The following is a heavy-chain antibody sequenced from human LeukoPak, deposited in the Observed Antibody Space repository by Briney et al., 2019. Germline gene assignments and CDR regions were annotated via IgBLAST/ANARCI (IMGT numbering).Heavy chain of an antibody. V-gene: IGHV3-23*01. CDR2: MGGSGDWT. CDR1: GFAFANFA. J-gene: IGHJ4*02. CDR3: SKDQTGDGFNAI. D-gene: IGHD5-24*01. Sequence: GGSLRLSCAAPGFAFANFAMSWVRQAPGKGLEWVSTMGGSGDWTYYADSARGRFAISRDNSKNTLYLHMADLRAEDTAVYYCSKDQTGDGFNAIWGQGTLVTVSS.